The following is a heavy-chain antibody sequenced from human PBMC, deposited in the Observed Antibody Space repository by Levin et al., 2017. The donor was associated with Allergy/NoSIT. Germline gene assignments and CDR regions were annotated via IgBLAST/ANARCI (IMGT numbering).Heavy chain of an antibody. CDR2: ISGSGGST. J-gene: IGHJ3*02. CDR3: AKDPGGYDILTGYYPDAFDI. Sequence: GGSLRLSCAASGFTFSSYAMSWVRQTPGKGLEWVSAISGSGGSTYYADSVKGRFTISRDNSKNTLYLQMNSLRAEDTAVYYCAKDPGGYDILTGYYPDAFDIWGQGTMVTVSS. D-gene: IGHD3-9*01. CDR1: GFTFSSYA. V-gene: IGHV3-23*01.